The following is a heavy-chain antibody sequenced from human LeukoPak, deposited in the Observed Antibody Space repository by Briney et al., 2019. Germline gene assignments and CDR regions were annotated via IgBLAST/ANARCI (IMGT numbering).Heavy chain of an antibody. D-gene: IGHD5-18*01. Sequence: SETLSLTCTVSGGSISNYHWSWIRQPPGKGLEWIGYIHYRGSTNYNPSLKSRVTISVDTSKNQFSLKLSSLTAADTAVYYCARSVLGYSYGLHIDYWGQGTLVTVSS. J-gene: IGHJ4*02. V-gene: IGHV4-59*01. CDR3: ARSVLGYSYGLHIDY. CDR2: IHYRGST. CDR1: GGSISNYH.